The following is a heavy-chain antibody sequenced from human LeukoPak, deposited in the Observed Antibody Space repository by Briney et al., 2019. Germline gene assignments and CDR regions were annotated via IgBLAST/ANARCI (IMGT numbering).Heavy chain of an antibody. CDR1: GFTFSSYS. CDR3: ARGKWEPLDY. Sequence: GGSLRLSCAASGFTFSSYSMNWVRQAPGKGLEWVSSISGSSSYIYYADSVKGRFTISRHNAKNSLYLQMNSLRAEDTAVYYCARGKWEPLDYWGQGTLVTVSS. V-gene: IGHV3-21*01. D-gene: IGHD1-26*01. CDR2: ISGSSSYI. J-gene: IGHJ4*02.